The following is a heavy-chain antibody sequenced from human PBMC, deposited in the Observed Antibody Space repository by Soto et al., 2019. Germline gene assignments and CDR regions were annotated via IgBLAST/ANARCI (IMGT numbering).Heavy chain of an antibody. V-gene: IGHV3-23*01. CDR3: AKEYGGGTRMITSYFDN. J-gene: IGHJ4*02. CDR2: ISGSGADT. Sequence: EVQLLESGGGLVQPGGSLRLSCAVSGITFRSHALSWVRQAPGKGLEWVSGISGSGADTHYADSVKGRFTISRDNSKNTLSLQMSSLSADDTAVYYCAKEYGGGTRMITSYFDNWGRGTLVAVSS. D-gene: IGHD3-16*01. CDR1: GITFRSHA.